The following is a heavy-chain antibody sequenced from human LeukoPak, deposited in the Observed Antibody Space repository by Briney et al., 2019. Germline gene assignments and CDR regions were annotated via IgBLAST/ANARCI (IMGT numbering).Heavy chain of an antibody. CDR2: ISWKSGSI. D-gene: IGHD6-13*01. J-gene: IGHJ3*02. CDR3: AKDIQGSSSWYAFDI. CDR1: GFTFEDYA. Sequence: GGSLRLSCAASGFTFEDYAMHGVRQAREEGLEWVSGISWKSGSIGYADSVKGRFTIYSDNNNNSMYLQMNSLRAEDTALYYCAKDIQGSSSWYAFDIWGQGTMVTVSS. V-gene: IGHV3-9*01.